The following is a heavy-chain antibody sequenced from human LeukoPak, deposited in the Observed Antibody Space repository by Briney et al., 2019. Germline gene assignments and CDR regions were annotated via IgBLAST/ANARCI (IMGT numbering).Heavy chain of an antibody. CDR2: INTNTGNP. CDR3: ARASDSSGSYAGFDP. D-gene: IGHD3-22*01. J-gene: IGHJ5*02. V-gene: IGHV7-4-1*02. Sequence: ASVKVSCKASGGTFSSYAISWVRQAPGQGLEWMGWINTNTGNPTYAQGFTGRFVFSLDTSVSTAYLQINSLKAEDTAVYYCARASDSSGSYAGFDPWGQGTLVTVSS. CDR1: GGTFSSYA.